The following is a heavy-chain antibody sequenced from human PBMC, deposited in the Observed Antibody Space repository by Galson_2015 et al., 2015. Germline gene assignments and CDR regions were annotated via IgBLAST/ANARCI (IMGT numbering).Heavy chain of an antibody. CDR2: IIPIFGTA. J-gene: IGHJ4*02. V-gene: IGHV1-69*01. D-gene: IGHD2-15*01. CDR3: ARVKAVGYYFDY. Sequence: GIIPIFGTANYAQKFQGRVTITADESTSTAYMELSSLRSEDTAVYYCARVKAVGYYFDYWGQGTLVTVSS.